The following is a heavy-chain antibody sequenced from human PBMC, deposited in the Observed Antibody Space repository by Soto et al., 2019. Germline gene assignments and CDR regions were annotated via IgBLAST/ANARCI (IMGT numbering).Heavy chain of an antibody. D-gene: IGHD6-13*01. J-gene: IGHJ6*02. CDR1: GFTFSSYW. CDR3: GGGGSGIYVMAI. V-gene: IGHV3-74*01. Sequence: EVQLVESGGGLVQPGGSLRLSCAASGFTFSSYWMHWVRQAPGKGLVWISRIIRDGSSTNYADSVKGRFTISRDNAKNRLFLKINGWRAEDTAVYFCGGGGSGIYVMAIWGQGTTVPVSS. CDR2: IIRDGSST.